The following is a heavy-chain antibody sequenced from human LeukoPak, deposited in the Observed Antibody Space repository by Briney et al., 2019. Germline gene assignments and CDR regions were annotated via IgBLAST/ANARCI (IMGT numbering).Heavy chain of an antibody. CDR2: IYYSGST. CDR3: ARDLGYCSSTSCRNWFDP. V-gene: IGHV4-59*01. CDR1: GGSISSYY. D-gene: IGHD2-2*01. J-gene: IGHJ5*02. Sequence: SETLSLTCIVSGGSISSYYWSWIRQPPGKGLEWIGYIYYSGSTNYNPSLKSRVTISVDTSKYQFSLKLSSVTAADTAAYYCARDLGYCSSTSCRNWFDPWGQGTLVTVSS.